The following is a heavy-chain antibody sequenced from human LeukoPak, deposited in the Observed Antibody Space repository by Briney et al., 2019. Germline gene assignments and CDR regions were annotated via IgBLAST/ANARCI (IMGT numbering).Heavy chain of an antibody. CDR1: GGSISSSKNH. V-gene: IGHV4-39*01. Sequence: PSETLSLTCNVSGGSISSSKNHWGWIRQPPGKGLEWIGIINYSGSTHYNPSLKSRVTISADTSKNKFSLKLRSVTAADTAVYYCARWKTGDSDWYFDLWGRGTLVTVSS. CDR2: INYSGST. J-gene: IGHJ2*01. D-gene: IGHD7-27*01. CDR3: ARWKTGDSDWYFDL.